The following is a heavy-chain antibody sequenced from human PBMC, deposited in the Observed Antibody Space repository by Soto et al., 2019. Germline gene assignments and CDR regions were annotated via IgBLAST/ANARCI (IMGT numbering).Heavy chain of an antibody. V-gene: IGHV1-69*02. J-gene: IGHJ4*02. Sequence: QVQLVQSGAEVKKPGSSVKVSCKASGDTFNFYTINWVRQAPGLGLEWMGRFNPILSFSNSALKFQGRVTLTADKSTSTAYMVLSSLRSEDTAIYSSATSFGSGSPAFDYWGPGALVTVSS. CDR3: ATSFGSGSPAFDY. D-gene: IGHD3-10*01. CDR2: FNPILSFS. CDR1: GDTFNFYT.